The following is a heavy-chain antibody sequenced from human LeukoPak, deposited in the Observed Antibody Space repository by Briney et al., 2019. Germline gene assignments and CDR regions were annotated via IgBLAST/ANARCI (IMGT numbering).Heavy chain of an antibody. Sequence: ASVKVSCKVSGYTLTELSMHWVRQAPGKGREWMGGFDPEDGETIYAQKFQGRVTMTEDTSTDTAYMELSSLRSEDTAVYYCATLRSYCGGDCYSGFDYWGQGTLVTVSS. J-gene: IGHJ4*02. CDR1: GYTLTELS. D-gene: IGHD2-21*02. CDR2: FDPEDGET. V-gene: IGHV1-24*01. CDR3: ATLRSYCGGDCYSGFDY.